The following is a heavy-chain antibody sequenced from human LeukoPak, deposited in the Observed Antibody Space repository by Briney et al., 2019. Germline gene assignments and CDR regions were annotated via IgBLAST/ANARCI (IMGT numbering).Heavy chain of an antibody. D-gene: IGHD3-10*01. CDR1: GGSFSGYY. V-gene: IGHV4-34*01. CDR3: ARGRDYYYGSGHYYYYGMDV. Sequence: SETLSLTWAVNGGSFSGYYWSLIRQPPGNSLDLIGAINHSASTNYNPSLKSRVTISVDTSKNQFSLKLSSVTAADTAVYYCARGRDYYYGSGHYYYYGMDVWGQWTTVTVSS. J-gene: IGHJ6*02. CDR2: INHSAST.